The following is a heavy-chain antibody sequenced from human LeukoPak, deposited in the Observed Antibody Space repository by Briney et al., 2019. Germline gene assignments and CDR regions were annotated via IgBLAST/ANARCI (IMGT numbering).Heavy chain of an antibody. Sequence: ASVTVSCKASGYSFTGYYMHWVRQAPGQGLEWMGWINPNSGGTNYAQKFQGRVTMIRDTSISTAYMELSRLRSDDTAVYYCARDGVDINYYYYYYMDVWGKGTTVTVSS. CDR3: ARDGVDINYYYYYYMDV. D-gene: IGHD5-12*01. CDR1: GYSFTGYY. CDR2: INPNSGGT. J-gene: IGHJ6*03. V-gene: IGHV1-2*02.